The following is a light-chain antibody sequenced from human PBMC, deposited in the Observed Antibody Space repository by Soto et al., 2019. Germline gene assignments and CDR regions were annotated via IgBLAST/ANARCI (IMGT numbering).Light chain of an antibody. V-gene: IGLV2-14*01. J-gene: IGLJ1*01. CDR2: EVS. CDR3: SSYTSSSTFV. Sequence: QFVLTQPASVSGSPGQSITISCTGSSSDVGGYNYASWYQQHPGKAPKLMIYEVSNRPSGVSNRFSGSKSGNTASLTISGLQAEDEADYYCSSYTSSSTFVFGTGTKVTVL. CDR1: SSDVGGYNY.